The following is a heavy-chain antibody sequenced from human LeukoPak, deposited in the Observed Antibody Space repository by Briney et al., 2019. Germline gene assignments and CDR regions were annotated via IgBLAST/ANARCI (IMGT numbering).Heavy chain of an antibody. CDR2: IYYSGST. D-gene: IGHD7-27*01. CDR1: GGSISSSSYY. V-gene: IGHV4-39*02. Sequence: SETLSLTCIVSGGSISSSSYYWGWIRQPPGKGLEWIGSIYYSGSTYYNPSLKSRVTMSVDTSKNQFSLNLTSVTAADTAVYYCARDRGDPPYNWFDPWGQGTLVTVSS. CDR3: ARDRGDPPYNWFDP. J-gene: IGHJ5*02.